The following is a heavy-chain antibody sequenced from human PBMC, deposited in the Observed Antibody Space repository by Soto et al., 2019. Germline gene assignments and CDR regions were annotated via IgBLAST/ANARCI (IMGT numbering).Heavy chain of an antibody. CDR1: GYIFTGYY. V-gene: IGHV1-2*04. CDR2: INPNSGDT. J-gene: IGHJ4*02. D-gene: IGHD6-19*01. CDR3: ARGSRIAVAGNPFSDY. Sequence: ASVKVSCKASGYIFTGYYMHWVRQAPGQGLEWMGWINPNSGDTNYAQKFQGWVTMTRDTSISTGYMELSRLTFDDTAVYYCARGSRIAVAGNPFSDYWGQGTLVTV.